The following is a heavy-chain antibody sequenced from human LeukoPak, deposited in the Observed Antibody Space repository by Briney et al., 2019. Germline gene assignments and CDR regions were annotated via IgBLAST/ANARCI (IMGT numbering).Heavy chain of an antibody. CDR2: ISSSSSYI. CDR1: GFTFSSYN. Sequence: GGSLRLSCAASGFTFSSYNMNWVRQAPGKGLKWVSSISSSSSYIYYADSVRGRFTISRDNAKNSLYLQMNSLRAEDTAVYYCARGRDGSQSPIDDWGQGTLVTVSS. J-gene: IGHJ4*02. D-gene: IGHD5-24*01. CDR3: ARGRDGSQSPIDD. V-gene: IGHV3-21*01.